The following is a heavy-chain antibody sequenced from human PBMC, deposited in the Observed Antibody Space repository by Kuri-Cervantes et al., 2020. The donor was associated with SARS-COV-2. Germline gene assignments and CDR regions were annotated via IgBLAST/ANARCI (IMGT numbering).Heavy chain of an antibody. J-gene: IGHJ3*02. CDR1: GFTFSSYS. Sequence: GGSLRLSCAVSGFTFSSYSMNWVRQAPGKGLEWVSSISSSSSYIYYADSVKGRFTISRDNYKNTLYLQMNSLRAEDTAVYYCAKVGYCSRTSCYTGSLDIWGQGTMVTVSS. V-gene: IGHV3-21*01. CDR3: AKVGYCSRTSCYTGSLDI. D-gene: IGHD2-2*02. CDR2: ISSSSSYI.